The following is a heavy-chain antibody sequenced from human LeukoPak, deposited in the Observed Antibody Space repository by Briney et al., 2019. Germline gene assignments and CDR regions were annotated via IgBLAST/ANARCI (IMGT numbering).Heavy chain of an antibody. J-gene: IGHJ6*03. D-gene: IGHD3-3*01. CDR3: ARVVVFGVVSSDYYYYYMDV. CDR1: GASISGYY. Sequence: SETLSLTCTASGASISGYYWSRIRQPAGKGLEWIGRIYSSGITNYNPSLKSRVTMSVDTSKNQFSLKLSSVTAADTAVYYCARVVVFGVVSSDYYYYYMDVWGKGTTVTVSS. CDR2: IYSSGIT. V-gene: IGHV4-4*07.